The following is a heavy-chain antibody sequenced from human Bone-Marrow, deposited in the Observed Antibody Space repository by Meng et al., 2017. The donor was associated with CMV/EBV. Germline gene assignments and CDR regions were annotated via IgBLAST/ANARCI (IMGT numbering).Heavy chain of an antibody. J-gene: IGHJ6*02. CDR2: IKLDGSET. CDR3: ARGGGSHPDYYYGMDV. D-gene: IGHD3-10*01. V-gene: IGHV3-7*01. Sequence: GESLKISCVTSGFIFSNYWMTWVRQAPGKGLEWVANIKLDGSETHYVDSVKGRFTISRDNAKNSLYLQMDSLRAEDTAVYYCARGGGSHPDYYYGMDVWGQGTTVTVSS. CDR1: GFIFSNYW.